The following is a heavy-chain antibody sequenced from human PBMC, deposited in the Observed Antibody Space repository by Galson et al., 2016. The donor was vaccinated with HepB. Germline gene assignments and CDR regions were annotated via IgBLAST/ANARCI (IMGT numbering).Heavy chain of an antibody. V-gene: IGHV4-61*02. CDR1: GASISSSDYY. D-gene: IGHD4-23*01. Sequence: TLSLTCTVSGASISSSDYYWSWIRQSAGKGLEWIGRIYKNGGTNYNPSLRSRVSISLDTSKHQFSLKLNSVTAADTAVYFCAREAVAYDPIFDYWGQGTLVTVSS. CDR3: AREAVAYDPIFDY. J-gene: IGHJ4*02. CDR2: IYKNGGT.